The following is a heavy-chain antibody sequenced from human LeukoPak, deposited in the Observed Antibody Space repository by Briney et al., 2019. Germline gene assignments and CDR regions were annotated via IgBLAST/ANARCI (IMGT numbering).Heavy chain of an antibody. CDR3: ARAVVVPAAMLRLSGFDP. D-gene: IGHD2-2*01. CDR1: GGSISSGGYY. Sequence: SETLSLTCTVSGGSISSGGYYWSWIRQHPGKGLEWIGYIYYSGSTYYNPSLKSRVTISVDTSKNQFSLKLSSVTAADTAVYYCARAVVVPAAMLRLSGFDPWGQGTLDTVSS. CDR2: IYYSGST. J-gene: IGHJ5*02. V-gene: IGHV4-31*03.